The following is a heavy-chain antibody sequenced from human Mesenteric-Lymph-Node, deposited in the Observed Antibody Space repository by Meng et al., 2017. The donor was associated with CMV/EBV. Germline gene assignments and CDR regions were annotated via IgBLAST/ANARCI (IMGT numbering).Heavy chain of an antibody. CDR1: GFSVSSSY. D-gene: IGHD2-2*02. CDR3: AREGYCSSTSCYTAWFDP. Sequence: GESLKISCEGFGFSVSSSYISWVRQPPGKGLEWVSVTYSSGSSYFAPSVKGRFTVSRDNSKNTLYLQMNSLRAEDTAVYYCAREGYCSSTSCYTAWFDPWGQGTLVTVSS. J-gene: IGHJ5*02. CDR2: TYSSGSS. V-gene: IGHV3-66*03.